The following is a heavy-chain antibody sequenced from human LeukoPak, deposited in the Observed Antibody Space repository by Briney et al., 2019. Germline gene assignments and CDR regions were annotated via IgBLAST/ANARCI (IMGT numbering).Heavy chain of an antibody. CDR1: GFTFSSYG. D-gene: IGHD5-24*01. V-gene: IGHV3-23*01. CDR2: ISGSGGST. CDR3: AKTARLANPNYGDYFDY. J-gene: IGHJ4*02. Sequence: PGGSLRLSCAASGFTFSSYGMSWVRQAPGKGLEWVSAISGSGGSTYYADTVKGRFIISRDNSKNTLYLQMNSLRVDDTAAYYCAKTARLANPNYGDYFDYWGQGTLVTVSS.